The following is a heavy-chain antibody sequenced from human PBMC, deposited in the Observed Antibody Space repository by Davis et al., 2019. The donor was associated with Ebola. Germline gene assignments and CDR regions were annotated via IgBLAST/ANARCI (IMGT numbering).Heavy chain of an antibody. CDR3: ARTGMAALGGAFDI. D-gene: IGHD6-13*01. CDR1: GYTFTSYA. Sequence: SVKVSCKASGYTFTSYAMNWVRQAPGQGLEWMGGIIPIFGTANYAQKFQGRVTITADESTSTAYMELSSLRSEDTAVYYCARTGMAALGGAFDIWGQGTMVTVSS. V-gene: IGHV1-69*13. CDR2: IIPIFGTA. J-gene: IGHJ3*02.